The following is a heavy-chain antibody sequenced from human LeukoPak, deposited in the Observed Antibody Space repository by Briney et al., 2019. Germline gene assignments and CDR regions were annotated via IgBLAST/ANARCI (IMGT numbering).Heavy chain of an antibody. D-gene: IGHD3-3*01. CDR1: GYSISSGYY. V-gene: IGHV4-38-2*02. Sequence: SETLSLTCTVSGYSISSGYYWGWIRQPPVKGLEWIGSIYHSGSTYYNPSLKSRVTISVDTSKNQFSLKLSSVTAADTAVYCCARKYYDFWSGFNWFDPWGQGTLVTVSS. J-gene: IGHJ5*02. CDR2: IYHSGST. CDR3: ARKYYDFWSGFNWFDP.